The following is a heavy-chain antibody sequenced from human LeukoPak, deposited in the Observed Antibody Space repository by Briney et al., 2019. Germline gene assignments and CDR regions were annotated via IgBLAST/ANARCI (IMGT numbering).Heavy chain of an antibody. J-gene: IGHJ4*01. CDR1: GFTFSNYW. CDR3: ASQKNGASDY. Sequence: GGSLRLSCAASGFTFSNYWMSCVRQAPGKGLEWLTNIKQDGSEKYYVDSVKGRFTISRDNAKNSLYLQMNSLRAEDTAVYYCASQKNGASDYWGQGTLVTVSS. V-gene: IGHV3-7*05. D-gene: IGHD1-1*01. CDR2: IKQDGSEK.